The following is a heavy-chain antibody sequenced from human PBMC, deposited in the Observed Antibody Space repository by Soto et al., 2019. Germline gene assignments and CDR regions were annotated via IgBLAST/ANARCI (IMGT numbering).Heavy chain of an antibody. Sequence: QVQLVQSGAEVKKPGSSVKVSCKASGGTFSSYAISWVRQAPGQGLEWMGGIIPIFGTANYAQKFQGRVTITADESTSTAYMELSSQRSEDTAVYYCASSGYSGYDATNDYWGQGTLVTVSS. J-gene: IGHJ4*02. D-gene: IGHD5-12*01. CDR1: GGTFSSYA. V-gene: IGHV1-69*12. CDR2: IIPIFGTA. CDR3: ASSGYSGYDATNDY.